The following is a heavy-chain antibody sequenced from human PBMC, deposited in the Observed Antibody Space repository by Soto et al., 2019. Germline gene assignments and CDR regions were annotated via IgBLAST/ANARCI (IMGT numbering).Heavy chain of an antibody. CDR3: TRAYGAETFDF. J-gene: IGHJ5*01. CDR2: MNPNSGNT. V-gene: IGHV1-8*02. Sequence: ASVKVSCKASGGTFSSYAISWVRQAPGQGLEWMGGMNPNSGNTGYAQNFRGRVTMTQNTAIGTAYMELSSLRSDDTATYYCTRAYGAETFDFWGQGTRVTVSS. D-gene: IGHD3-10*01. CDR1: GGTFSSYA.